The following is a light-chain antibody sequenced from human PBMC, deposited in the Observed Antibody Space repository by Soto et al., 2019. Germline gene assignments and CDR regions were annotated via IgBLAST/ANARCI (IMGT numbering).Light chain of an antibody. CDR1: NIGSKS. CDR2: DDS. Sequence: SYVLTQPPSVSVAPGQTATITCGGDNIGSKSVHWYQQKPGQAPVLVVYDDSDRPSGIPERFSGSNSGGAATLTTSRVEAGDEAVYYCQVWDNNSDHVVFGGGTKVTVL. CDR3: QVWDNNSDHVV. V-gene: IGLV3-21*02. J-gene: IGLJ2*01.